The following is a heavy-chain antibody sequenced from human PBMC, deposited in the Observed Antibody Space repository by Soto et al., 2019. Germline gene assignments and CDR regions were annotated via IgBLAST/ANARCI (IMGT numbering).Heavy chain of an antibody. CDR2: TYYRSKWYY. J-gene: IGHJ4*01. CDR1: GDSASSNSAG. Sequence: SQTLSLTCAITGDSASSNSAGWSWVRQSPSRGLEWLGRTYYRSKWYYEYAVSVRGRITINPDTSKKQYSLQLNSVTPEDTAVYFCARGEQYSGRIFDYWGKGTLVTVSS. V-gene: IGHV6-1*01. D-gene: IGHD1-26*01. CDR3: ARGEQYSGRIFDY.